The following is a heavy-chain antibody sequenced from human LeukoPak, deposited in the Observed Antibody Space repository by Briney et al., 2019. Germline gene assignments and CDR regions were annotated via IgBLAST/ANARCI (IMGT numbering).Heavy chain of an antibody. CDR2: IYHSVST. D-gene: IGHD2-15*01. Sequence: SETLSLTCTVSGGSITNSNYFWGWIRQPPGKGLEWIGSIYHSVSTYYNPSLKSRVTISVDTSKNQFSLKLTSVTAADTATYYCARHGYCSGGSCYSAYYYYLDVWGKGTTVTVSS. J-gene: IGHJ6*03. CDR1: GGSITNSNYF. V-gene: IGHV4-39*01. CDR3: ARHGYCSGGSCYSAYYYYLDV.